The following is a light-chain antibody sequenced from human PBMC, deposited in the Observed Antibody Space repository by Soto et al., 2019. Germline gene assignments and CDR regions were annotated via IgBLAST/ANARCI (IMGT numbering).Light chain of an antibody. CDR1: QSVLYSSNNKNY. V-gene: IGKV4-1*01. J-gene: IGKJ4*01. CDR3: QQYYSTPGLT. Sequence: DIVMTQSPDSLAVSLGERATINCKSSQSVLYSSNNKNYLAWYQQKPGQPPKLLIYWASTRESGVPDRFSGSGSGTDFTLTISSLQAEDVAVYYCQQYYSTPGLTFGGVTTVEIK. CDR2: WAS.